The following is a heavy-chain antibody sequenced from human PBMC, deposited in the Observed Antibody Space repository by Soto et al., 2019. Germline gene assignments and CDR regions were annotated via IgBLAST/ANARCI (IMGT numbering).Heavy chain of an antibody. CDR2: IWYDGSNK. D-gene: IGHD6-6*01. V-gene: IGHV3-33*01. J-gene: IGHJ4*02. CDR1: GFTFSSYG. CDR3: ARDKEVTEARPWNGGLDY. Sequence: GGSLRLSCAASGFTFSSYGMHWVRQAPGKGLEWVAVIWYDGSNKYYADSVKGRFTISRDNSKNTLYLQMNSLRAEDTAVYYCARDKEVTEARPWNGGLDYWGQGTLVTVSS.